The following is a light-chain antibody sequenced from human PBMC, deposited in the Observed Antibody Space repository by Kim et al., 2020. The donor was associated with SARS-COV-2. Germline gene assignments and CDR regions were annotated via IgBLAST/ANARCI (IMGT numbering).Light chain of an antibody. CDR1: HSIYTY. Sequence: DIQMTQSPSSLSASVGDRVTLTCRASHSIYTYLNWYQLKTGKAPKLLVYVASSLQSGVPSRFSGSGSGTDFTLTISSLQPEDFATYYCHQSYSTPITFGQGTRLEIK. J-gene: IGKJ5*01. CDR2: VAS. CDR3: HQSYSTPIT. V-gene: IGKV1-39*01.